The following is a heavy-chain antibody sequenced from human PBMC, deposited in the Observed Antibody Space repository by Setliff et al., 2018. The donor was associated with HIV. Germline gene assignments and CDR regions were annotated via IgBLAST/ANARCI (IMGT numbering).Heavy chain of an antibody. Sequence: ASVKVSCKASGYTFTSYGISWVRQAPGQGLEWMGWISAYNDNTNYAQTLQGRVTMTTDTSTSTAYMELRSLRSDDTAVYYCAREYYDFWSGYSDAFHIWGQGTMVTVSS. CDR2: ISAYNDNT. V-gene: IGHV1-18*01. CDR1: GYTFTSYG. J-gene: IGHJ3*02. D-gene: IGHD3-3*01. CDR3: AREYYDFWSGYSDAFHI.